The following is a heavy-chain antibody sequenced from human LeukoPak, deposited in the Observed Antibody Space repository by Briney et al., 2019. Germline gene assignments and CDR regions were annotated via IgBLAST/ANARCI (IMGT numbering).Heavy chain of an antibody. V-gene: IGHV3-53*01. CDR1: GFSVRTTH. D-gene: IGHD3-22*01. CDR3: AKANLDYYDYRVAFDS. J-gene: IGHJ4*02. CDR2: VYTGGGT. Sequence: PGGSLRLSCVVSGFSVRTTHMSWVRQAPGKGPEWGSVVYTGGGTDHADSVKGRFTISRDNSENTLFLQMNRLRAEDTALYFCAKANLDYYDYRVAFDSWGQGSQVTVSS.